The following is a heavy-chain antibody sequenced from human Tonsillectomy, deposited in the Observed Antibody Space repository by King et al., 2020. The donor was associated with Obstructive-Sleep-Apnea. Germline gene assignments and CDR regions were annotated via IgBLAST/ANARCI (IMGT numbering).Heavy chain of an antibody. D-gene: IGHD3-22*01. CDR2: IYYSGST. V-gene: IGHV4-31*03. CDR1: GGSISSGGYY. J-gene: IGHJ4*02. Sequence: VQLQESGPGLVKPSQTLSLTCTVSGGSISSGGYYWSWIRQHPGKGLEWSGYIYYSGSTYYNPSLKSRVTISVDTSKNQFSLKLSSVTAADTAVYYCAVAGDSSGYYTPTMYYFDYWGQGTLVTVSS. CDR3: AVAGDSSGYYTPTMYYFDY.